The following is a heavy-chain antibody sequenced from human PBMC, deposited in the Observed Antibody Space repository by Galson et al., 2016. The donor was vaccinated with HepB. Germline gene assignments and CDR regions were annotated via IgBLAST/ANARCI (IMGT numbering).Heavy chain of an antibody. CDR1: GYSFTTYW. J-gene: IGHJ6*02. D-gene: IGHD1/OR15-1a*01. CDR2: IYPGDSKI. Sequence: QSGAEVKKPGESLKISCQGSGYSFTTYWIAWVRHVPGEGLERMGFIYPGDSKIRYSPSFQGQVTISVDKSVNTAYLQWSSLQASDTAIYYCARHGAMANKSGLDVWGQGTTVTVSS. V-gene: IGHV5-51*01. CDR3: ARHGAMANKSGLDV.